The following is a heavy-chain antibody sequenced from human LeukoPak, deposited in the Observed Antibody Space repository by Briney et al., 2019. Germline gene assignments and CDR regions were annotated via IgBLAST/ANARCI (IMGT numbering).Heavy chain of an antibody. V-gene: IGHV3-48*01. Sequence: GGSLRLSCAASGFTFSSYRMNWFRQAPGKGLEWVSYISSSSTIYYADSVKGRFTISRDNAKNSLYLQLNSLRPEDTGLYYCARDRGGWPDYWGQGTLVTVSS. J-gene: IGHJ4*02. CDR2: ISSSSTI. CDR1: GFTFSSYR. D-gene: IGHD6-19*01. CDR3: ARDRGGWPDY.